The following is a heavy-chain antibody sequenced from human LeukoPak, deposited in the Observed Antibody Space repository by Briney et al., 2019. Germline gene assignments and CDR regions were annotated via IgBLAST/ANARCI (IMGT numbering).Heavy chain of an antibody. J-gene: IGHJ4*02. D-gene: IGHD3-22*01. CDR2: IRGSGGST. CDR3: AKGGKYYYDSSGYSQD. CDR1: GFTFSSYA. V-gene: IGHV3-23*01. Sequence: GGSLRLSCAASGFTFSSYAMSWVRQAPGKGLEWVSAIRGSGGSTYYADSVKGRFTISRDNSKNTLYLQMNSLRAEDTAVYYCAKGGKYYYDSSGYSQDWGQGTLVTVSS.